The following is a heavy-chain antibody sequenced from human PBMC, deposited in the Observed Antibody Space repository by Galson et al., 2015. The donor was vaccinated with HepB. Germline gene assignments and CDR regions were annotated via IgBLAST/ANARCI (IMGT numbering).Heavy chain of an antibody. Sequence: PALVKPTQTLTLTCTFSGFSLSTSGMCVSWIRQPPGKALEWLALINWDDGKYYSTSLQTRLTISKDTSKNQVVLTMTNLDPVDTATYYCARFMYGDYVSYFDPWGQGTLVTVSS. V-gene: IGHV2-70*01. CDR2: INWDDGK. J-gene: IGHJ5*02. CDR1: GFSLSTSGMC. CDR3: ARFMYGDYVSYFDP. D-gene: IGHD4-17*01.